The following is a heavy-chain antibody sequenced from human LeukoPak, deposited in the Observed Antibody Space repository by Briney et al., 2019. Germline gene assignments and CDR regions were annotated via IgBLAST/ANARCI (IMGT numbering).Heavy chain of an antibody. Sequence: PGRSLRLSCAASGFTFSSYGMHWVRQAPGKGLEWVAVIWYDGSNKYYADSVKGRFTISRDNSKNTLYLQMNSLRAEDTAVYYCARAADYGGTLDYWGQGTLVTVS. CDR2: IWYDGSNK. CDR1: GFTFSSYG. CDR3: ARAADYGGTLDY. J-gene: IGHJ4*02. D-gene: IGHD4-23*01. V-gene: IGHV3-33*01.